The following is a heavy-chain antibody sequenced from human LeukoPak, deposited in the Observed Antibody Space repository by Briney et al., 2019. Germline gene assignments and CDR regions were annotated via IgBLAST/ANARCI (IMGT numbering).Heavy chain of an antibody. V-gene: IGHV4-59*01. CDR3: ARVDTAMETYFDY. D-gene: IGHD5-18*01. Sequence: SSETLSLTCTVSGGSISTYYWTWIRQPPGKGLEWIGYIYYSGSTNYSPSLKSRVTISVDTSKNQFSLKLSSVTAADTAVYYCARVDTAMETYFDYWGQGTLVTVSS. CDR1: GGSISTYY. J-gene: IGHJ4*02. CDR2: IYYSGST.